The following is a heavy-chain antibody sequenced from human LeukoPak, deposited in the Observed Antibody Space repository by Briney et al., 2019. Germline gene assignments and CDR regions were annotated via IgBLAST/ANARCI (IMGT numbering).Heavy chain of an antibody. V-gene: IGHV1-69*05. D-gene: IGHD6-19*01. Sequence: SVKVSCKASGGTFSSYAISWVRQVPGQGLEWMGGVIPIFGTANYAQKFQGRFTITTDESTNTAYMELSSLRFEDTAVYYCARGDNNGWYSDYWGQGTLVTVSS. CDR2: VIPIFGTA. CDR1: GGTFSSYA. CDR3: ARGDNNGWYSDY. J-gene: IGHJ4*02.